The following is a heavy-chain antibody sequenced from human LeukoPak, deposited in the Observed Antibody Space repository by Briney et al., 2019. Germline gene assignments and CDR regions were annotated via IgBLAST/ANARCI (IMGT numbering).Heavy chain of an antibody. V-gene: IGHV1-69*05. CDR3: ARDGLEYSSSHHFDY. D-gene: IGHD6-6*01. J-gene: IGHJ4*02. CDR1: GGTFSSYA. CDR2: IIPIFGTA. Sequence: GSSVKVSCKASGGTFSSYAISWVRQAPGQGLEWMGGIIPIFGTANYAQKFQGRVTITTDESTSTAYMELSSLRSEDTAVYYCARDGLEYSSSHHFDYWGQGTLVTVSS.